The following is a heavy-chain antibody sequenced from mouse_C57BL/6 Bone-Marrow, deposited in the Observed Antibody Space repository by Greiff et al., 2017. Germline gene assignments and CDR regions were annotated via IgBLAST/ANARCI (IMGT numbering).Heavy chain of an antibody. D-gene: IGHD1-1*01. CDR1: GYTFTDYE. Sequence: VQLQESGAELVRPGASVTLSCKASGYTFTDYEMHWVKQTPVHGLEWIGAIDPETGGTAYNQKFKGKAILTADKSSSTAYMELRSLTSEDSAVYYWTNTAVERPLYWCFDVGGTGTTVTVSS. CDR3: TNTAVERPLYWCFDV. V-gene: IGHV1-15*01. J-gene: IGHJ1*03. CDR2: IDPETGGT.